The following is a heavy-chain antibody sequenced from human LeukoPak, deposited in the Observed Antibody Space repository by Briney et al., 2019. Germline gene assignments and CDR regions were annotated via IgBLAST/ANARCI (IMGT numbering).Heavy chain of an antibody. Sequence: GGSLRLSCVASGXNFNSYGLTWVRQAPGKGLEWVSSISGGGGNTYYADSVKGRFTISRDNAKNKVYLQMNSLRAEDTAVYYCAKEWDYWGQGTLVTVSS. CDR1: GXNFNSYG. J-gene: IGHJ4*02. CDR2: ISGGGGNT. CDR3: AKEWDY. V-gene: IGHV3-23*01.